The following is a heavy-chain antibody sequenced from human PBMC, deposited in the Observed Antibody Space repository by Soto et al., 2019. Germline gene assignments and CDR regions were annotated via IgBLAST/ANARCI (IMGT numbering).Heavy chain of an antibody. CDR1: GFTVSSNY. J-gene: IGHJ1*01. V-gene: IGHV3-53*01. Sequence: PGGSLRLSCAASGFTVSSNYMSWVRQAPGKGLEWVSVIYSGGSTYYADSVKGRFTISRDNSKNTLYLQMNSLRAEDTAVYYCARTRCSGGSCYLAWGQGTLVTVSS. CDR2: IYSGGST. CDR3: ARTRCSGGSCYLA. D-gene: IGHD2-15*01.